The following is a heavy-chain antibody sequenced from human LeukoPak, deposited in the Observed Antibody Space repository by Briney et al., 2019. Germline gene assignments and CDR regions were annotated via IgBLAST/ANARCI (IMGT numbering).Heavy chain of an antibody. V-gene: IGHV3-33*01. J-gene: IGHJ5*02. CDR1: GFTFSSYG. Sequence: PGGSLRLSCAASGFTFSSYGMRWVRQAPGKGLEWVAVIWYEGSNKYYADSVKGRFTISRDNSKNTLYLQMNSLRAEDTAVYYCVGNYDSSSYYDNWFDPWGQGILVTVSS. CDR2: IWYEGSNK. D-gene: IGHD3-22*01. CDR3: VGNYDSSSYYDNWFDP.